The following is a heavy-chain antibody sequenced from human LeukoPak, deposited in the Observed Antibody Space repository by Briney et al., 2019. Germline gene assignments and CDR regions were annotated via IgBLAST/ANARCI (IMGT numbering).Heavy chain of an antibody. CDR2: ISGSGGST. CDR1: GFTFSSYA. J-gene: IGHJ6*04. Sequence: GGSLRLSCAASGFTFSSYAMSWVRQAPGKGLEWVSAISGSGGSTYYADSVKGRFTISRDNSKNTLYLRMNSLRAEDTAVYYCAKEIQFGELYYYYYGMDVWGKGTTVTVSS. CDR3: AKEIQFGELYYYYYGMDV. V-gene: IGHV3-23*01. D-gene: IGHD3-10*01.